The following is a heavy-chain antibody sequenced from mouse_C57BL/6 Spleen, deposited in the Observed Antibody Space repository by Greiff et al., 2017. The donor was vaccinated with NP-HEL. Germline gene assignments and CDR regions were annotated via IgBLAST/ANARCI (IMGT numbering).Heavy chain of an antibody. V-gene: IGHV1-52*01. D-gene: IGHD1-1*01. CDR2: IDPSDSET. Sequence: QVQLQQSGAELVRPGSSVKLSCKASVYTFTSYWMHWVKQRPIQGLEWIGNIDPSDSETHYNQKFKDKATLTVDKSSSTAYMQLSSLTSEDSAVYYCARDTTVYYAMDYWGQGTSVTVSS. CDR3: ARDTTVYYAMDY. J-gene: IGHJ4*01. CDR1: VYTFTSYW.